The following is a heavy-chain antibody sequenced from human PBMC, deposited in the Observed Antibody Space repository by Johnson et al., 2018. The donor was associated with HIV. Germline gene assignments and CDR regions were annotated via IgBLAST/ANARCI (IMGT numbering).Heavy chain of an antibody. CDR1: GFTVSSNY. CDR2: ISYDGSNK. Sequence: QVQLVESGGGVVRPGGSLRLSCAASGFTVSSNYMSWVRQAPGKGLEWVAVISYDGSNKYYADSVKGRFTISRDNSKNTLYLQMNSLRAEDTAVYYCAKFRDAFDIWGQGTMVTVSS. CDR3: AKFRDAFDI. V-gene: IGHV3-30*18. J-gene: IGHJ3*02.